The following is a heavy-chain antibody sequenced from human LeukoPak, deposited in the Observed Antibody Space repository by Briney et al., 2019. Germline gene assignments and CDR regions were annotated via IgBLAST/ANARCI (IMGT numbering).Heavy chain of an antibody. CDR1: GFTVSSNY. J-gene: IGHJ4*02. CDR2: IYSGGST. V-gene: IGHV3-66*01. Sequence: HPGGSLRLSCAASGFTVSSNYMTWVRQAPGKGLEWVSVIYSGGSTYYADSVKGRFTISRDNSKNPVYLKMNSLRAEGTAVYYCARGIGWYRPIDYWGQGTLVTVSS. CDR3: ARGIGWYRPIDY. D-gene: IGHD6-19*01.